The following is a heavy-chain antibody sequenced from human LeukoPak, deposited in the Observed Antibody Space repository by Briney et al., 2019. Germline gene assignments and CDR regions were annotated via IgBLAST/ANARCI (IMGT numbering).Heavy chain of an antibody. CDR1: GFTFHTYW. J-gene: IGHJ4*02. D-gene: IGHD2-8*02. V-gene: IGHV3-7*03. CDR3: ARAGGCTAARCPPTPGSDD. Sequence: GGSLRLSCSASGFTFHTYWMRWVRQTPGKGLEGVDSKNEYGSEKYYVGSVKGRFTISRDNARKSVLLHMSSLRAEDTAVYYCARAGGCTAARCPPTPGSDDWGQGTLVAVSS. CDR2: KNEYGSEK.